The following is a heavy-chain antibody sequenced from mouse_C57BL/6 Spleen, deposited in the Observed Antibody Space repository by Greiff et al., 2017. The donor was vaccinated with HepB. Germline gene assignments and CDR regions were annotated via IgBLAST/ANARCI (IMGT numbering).Heavy chain of an antibody. D-gene: IGHD2-1*01. V-gene: IGHV1-61*01. J-gene: IGHJ3*01. CDR3: ARGGGNGFAY. Sequence: QVQLQQPGAELVRPGSSVKLSCKASGYTFTSYWMDWVKQRPGQGLEWIGNIYPSDSETHYNQKFKDKATLTVDKSSSTAYMQLSSLTSEDSAVYYCARGGGNGFAYWGQGTLVTVSA. CDR2: IYPSDSET. CDR1: GYTFTSYW.